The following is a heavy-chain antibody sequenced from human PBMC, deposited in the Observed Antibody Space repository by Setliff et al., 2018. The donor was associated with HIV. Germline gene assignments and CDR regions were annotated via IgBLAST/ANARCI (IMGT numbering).Heavy chain of an antibody. J-gene: IGHJ5*01. CDR2: ILYDETTK. D-gene: IGHD2-15*01. CDR1: GFIFNKFA. Sequence: GGSLRLSCAASGFIFNKFALHWVRQAPGKGLEWVAIILYDETTKLYADSVKGRFTISRDNSKDTVFLQLSSLTVDDTGVYYCARDALFCDGGRCSAFNWLDSWGQGTLVTVSS. CDR3: ARDALFCDGGRCSAFNWLDS. V-gene: IGHV3-30-3*01.